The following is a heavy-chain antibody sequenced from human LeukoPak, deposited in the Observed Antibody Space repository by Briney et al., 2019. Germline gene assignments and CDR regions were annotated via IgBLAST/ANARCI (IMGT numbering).Heavy chain of an antibody. V-gene: IGHV1-46*01. CDR3: ARSCSSTSCYYGMDV. Sequence: PVASVNVSCKASGYTFTSYYMHWVRQAPGQGLEWMGIINPSGGSTSYAQKFQGRVTMTRDTSTSPVYMELSSLRSEDTAVYYCARSCSSTSCYYGMDVWGKGTTVTVPS. J-gene: IGHJ6*04. CDR1: GYTFTSYY. CDR2: INPSGGST. D-gene: IGHD2-2*01.